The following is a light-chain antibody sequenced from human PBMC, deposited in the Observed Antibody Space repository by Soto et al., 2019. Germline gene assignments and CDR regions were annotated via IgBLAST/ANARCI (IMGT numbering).Light chain of an antibody. Sequence: EIVLTQSPGTLSLSPGERATLSCRASQSVSANYLAWYQQKPGQAPRLLIYGASSRATGIPDRLSGSGSGTDFTLTISRLEPEDFAVYFCQQHGSSPFTFGPGTKVDI. CDR2: GAS. J-gene: IGKJ3*01. CDR3: QQHGSSPFT. V-gene: IGKV3-20*01. CDR1: QSVSANY.